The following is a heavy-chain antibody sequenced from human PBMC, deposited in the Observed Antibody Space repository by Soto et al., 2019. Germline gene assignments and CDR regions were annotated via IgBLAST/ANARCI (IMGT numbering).Heavy chain of an antibody. J-gene: IGHJ4*02. D-gene: IGHD3-16*01. Sequence: QVQLQESGPGLVMPSGPLSLTCPVSGASISSNDWWNWVRQPPGKGLEWIGEIYHSGTTIYNPSLKSRVTIAVDESRNHFSIKLTSVTAADTAVYYCARDFKAPNDAWAFDYCGQGTLVTVSS. CDR3: ARDFKAPNDAWAFDY. V-gene: IGHV4-4*02. CDR2: IYHSGTT. CDR1: GASISSNDW.